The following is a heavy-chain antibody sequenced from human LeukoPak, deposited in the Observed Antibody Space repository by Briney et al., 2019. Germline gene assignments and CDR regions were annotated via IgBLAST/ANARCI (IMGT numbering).Heavy chain of an antibody. V-gene: IGHV3-23*01. CDR1: GFTFNSYA. CDR2: ISGSGSST. CDR3: AKGEHSTGWYFDAFDI. Sequence: PGGSLRLSWAAAGFTFNSYAMNWVRQAPGKGLEWVSGISGSGSSTYYAESVKGRFTISRDNSKNTMYLQMNSLRAEDTAVYYCAKGEHSTGWYFDAFDIWGQGTMVTASS. J-gene: IGHJ3*02. D-gene: IGHD6-19*01.